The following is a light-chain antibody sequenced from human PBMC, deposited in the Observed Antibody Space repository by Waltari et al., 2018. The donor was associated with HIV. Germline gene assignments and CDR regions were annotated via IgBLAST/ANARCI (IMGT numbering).Light chain of an antibody. Sequence: ETVLTQSPARLSLSPGERATLSCRANQSVSDFLAWYRQTPGQPPRLLIYDASTMATGTPARFSGSGSGTDFTLTISSLEPEDFAVYYCQQRSHWPLTFGGGTKVEMK. CDR2: DAS. J-gene: IGKJ4*01. CDR1: QSVSDF. V-gene: IGKV3-11*01. CDR3: QQRSHWPLT.